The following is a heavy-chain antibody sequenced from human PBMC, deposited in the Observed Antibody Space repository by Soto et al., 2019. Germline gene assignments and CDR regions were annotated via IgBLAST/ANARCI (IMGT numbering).Heavy chain of an antibody. CDR3: ARQPKQNYDCSTWNGGFDS. V-gene: IGHV4-30-4*01. J-gene: IGHJ4*02. Sequence: SETLSLTXTVSGDSISSPHYYWTWVRQPPGKGLEWIGYIYYTGNNFYNPALKSRVAMSVDPSTNQFSLKLTSVTAADTAVYYCARQPKQNYDCSTWNGGFDSWGPGTLVTVS. CDR1: GDSISSPHYY. D-gene: IGHD3-22*01. CDR2: IYYTGNN.